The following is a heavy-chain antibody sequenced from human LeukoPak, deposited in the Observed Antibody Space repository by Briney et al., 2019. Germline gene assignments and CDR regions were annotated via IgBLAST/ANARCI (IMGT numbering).Heavy chain of an antibody. V-gene: IGHV4-39*01. CDR2: IYYSGST. J-gene: IGHJ4*02. CDR1: GGSLSSSGYY. D-gene: IGHD2-15*01. Sequence: PSETLSLTCTVSGGSLSSSGYYWGWIRQPPGKGLEWIGSIYYSGSTYYNPSLKSRVTISVDTSKNQFSLTLSSVTAADTAVYYCARSVYIVVEYYFDCWGQGALVTVSS. CDR3: ARSVYIVVEYYFDC.